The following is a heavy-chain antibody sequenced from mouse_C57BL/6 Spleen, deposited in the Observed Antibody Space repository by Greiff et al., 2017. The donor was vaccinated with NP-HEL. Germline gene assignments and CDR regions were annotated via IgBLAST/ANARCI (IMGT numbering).Heavy chain of an antibody. V-gene: IGHV5-6*01. CDR1: GFTFSSYG. D-gene: IGHD1-1*01. J-gene: IGHJ1*03. Sequence: EVQLVESGGDLVKPGGSLKLSCAASGFTFSSYGMSWVRQTPDKRLEWVATISSGGSYTYYPDSVNGRFTISRDNAKNTLYLQMSSLKSEDTAMYYCARHDYGRDWYFDVWGTGTTVTVSS. CDR3: ARHDYGRDWYFDV. CDR2: ISSGGSYT.